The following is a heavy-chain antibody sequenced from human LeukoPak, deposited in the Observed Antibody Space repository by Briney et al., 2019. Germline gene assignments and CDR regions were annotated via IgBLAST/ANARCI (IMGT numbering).Heavy chain of an antibody. CDR2: IKSDGSN. Sequence: GGSLRLSCAASGFTFSSYWMHWVRQAPGKGLVWVSRIKSDGSNYYADSVKGRFTISRDNAKNTLYLQMNSLRAEDTAVYYCAKTSPSTVTTSLDAFDIWGQGTMVTVSS. D-gene: IGHD4-17*01. V-gene: IGHV3-74*01. CDR3: AKTSPSTVTTSLDAFDI. CDR1: GFTFSSYW. J-gene: IGHJ3*02.